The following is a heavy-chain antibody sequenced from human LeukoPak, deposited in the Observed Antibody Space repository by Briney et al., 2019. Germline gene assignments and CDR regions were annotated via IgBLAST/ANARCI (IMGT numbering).Heavy chain of an antibody. J-gene: IGHJ6*03. Sequence: SETLSLTCAVYGGSFSNYYWSWIRQPPGKGLEWIGEINDSGRTNYDPSLMSRVTVSVDTSKNQFSLRLTSVTATDTAVYYCARRRNYGRNYYIDVWGKGATVSVSS. CDR3: ARRRNYGRNYYIDV. CDR2: INDSGRT. D-gene: IGHD1-7*01. CDR1: GGSFSNYY. V-gene: IGHV4-34*01.